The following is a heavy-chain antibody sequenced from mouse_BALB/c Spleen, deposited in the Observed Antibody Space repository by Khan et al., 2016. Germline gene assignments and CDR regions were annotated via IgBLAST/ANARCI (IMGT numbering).Heavy chain of an antibody. CDR3: VRTSYDGYYGFAY. D-gene: IGHD2-3*01. Sequence: VRLQQSGAEFVKPGASVKLSCTASGFNIKDTYIHWVKQSPEQGLEWIGGIDPANGNTKFDPKFQGKATITTDTSSNTAYLQLSSLTSEDTAVYYCVRTSYDGYYGFAYWGQGTLVTVSA. J-gene: IGHJ3*01. CDR1: GFNIKDTY. CDR2: IDPANGNT. V-gene: IGHV14-3*02.